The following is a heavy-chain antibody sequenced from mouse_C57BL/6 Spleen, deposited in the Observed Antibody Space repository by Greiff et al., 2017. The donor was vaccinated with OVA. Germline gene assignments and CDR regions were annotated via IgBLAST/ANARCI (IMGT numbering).Heavy chain of an antibody. CDR3: ARDSKGGYFDV. CDR1: GFTFSDFY. V-gene: IGHV7-1*01. CDR2: SRNKANDYTT. J-gene: IGHJ1*03. Sequence: EVKVVESGGGLVQSGRSLRLSCATSGFTFSDFYMEWVRQAPGKGLEWIAASRNKANDYTTEYSASVKGRFIVSRDTSQSILYLQMNALRAEDTAIYYCARDSKGGYFDVWGTGTTVTVSS. D-gene: IGHD1-3*01.